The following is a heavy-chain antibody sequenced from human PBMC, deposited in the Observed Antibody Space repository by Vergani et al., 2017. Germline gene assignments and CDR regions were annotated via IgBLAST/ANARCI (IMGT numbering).Heavy chain of an antibody. J-gene: IGHJ4*02. CDR3: ARVDSGGGFDY. D-gene: IGHD2-15*01. Sequence: EVQLVESGGGLVKPGGSLRLSCAASGFTFSSYSMNWVRQAPGKGLEWVASISSSSSYIYYADSVKGRFTISRDNAKNSLYLQMNSLRAEDTAVYYCARVDSGGGFDYWGQGTLVTVSS. V-gene: IGHV3-21*01. CDR1: GFTFSSYS. CDR2: ISSSSSYI.